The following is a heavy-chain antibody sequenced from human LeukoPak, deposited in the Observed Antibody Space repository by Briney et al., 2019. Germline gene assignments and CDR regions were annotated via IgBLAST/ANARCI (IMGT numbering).Heavy chain of an antibody. J-gene: IGHJ6*03. CDR3: ARDGGRLTMTYYYYMDV. D-gene: IGHD3-22*01. V-gene: IGHV1-69*05. CDR2: IIPIFGTA. CDR1: GGTFSSYA. Sequence: SVKVSCKASGGTFSSYAISWVRQAPGQGLEWMGGIIPIFGTANYAQKFQGRVTITTDESTSTAYMEMSSLRSEDTAVYYCARDGGRLTMTYYYYMDVWGKGTTVTVSS.